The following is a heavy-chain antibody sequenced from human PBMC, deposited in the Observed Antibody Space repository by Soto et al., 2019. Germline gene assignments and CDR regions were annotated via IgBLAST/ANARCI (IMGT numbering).Heavy chain of an antibody. CDR3: AKCRSRAGTRGYYYYYYGMDV. CDR1: GFTFSSYG. CDR2: ISHDGNNH. D-gene: IGHD1-7*01. J-gene: IGHJ6*02. V-gene: IGHV3-30*18. Sequence: PGGSLRLSCAASGFTFSSYGMHWVRQASGRGLEWLAFISHDGNNHYYADSVKGRFTISRDNSKNTLYLQMNSLRAEDTAVYYCAKCRSRAGTRGYYYYYYGMDVWGQGTTVTVSS.